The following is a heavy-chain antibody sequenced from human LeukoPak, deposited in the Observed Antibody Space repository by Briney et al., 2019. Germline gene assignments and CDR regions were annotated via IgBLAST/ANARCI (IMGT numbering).Heavy chain of an antibody. CDR2: ISDSGST. D-gene: IGHD3-9*01. CDR1: GDSISRSY. Sequence: SETLSITCTVSGDSISRSYWSWIRQSPGKGLEWIGYISDSGSTRYNPSLKDRVTISSDTSKNQFSLNLSSVTAADTAVYYCARDSILTGYYRYYYYYYMDVWGKGTTVTVSS. V-gene: IGHV4-59*12. J-gene: IGHJ6*03. CDR3: ARDSILTGYYRYYYYYYMDV.